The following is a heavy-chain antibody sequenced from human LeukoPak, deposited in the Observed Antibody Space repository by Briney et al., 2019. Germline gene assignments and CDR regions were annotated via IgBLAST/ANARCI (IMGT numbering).Heavy chain of an antibody. V-gene: IGHV1-2*02. D-gene: IGHD3-22*01. Sequence: ASVKVSCKASGYTFTGYYMHWVRQAPGQGLEWMGWINPNSGGTNYAQKFQGRVTMTRDTSISTAYMELSRLRSDDTAVYYCAGGALMYYDSSGYYPPSGWGQGTLVTVSS. CDR1: GYTFTGYY. CDR2: INPNSGGT. CDR3: AGGALMYYDSSGYYPPSG. J-gene: IGHJ4*02.